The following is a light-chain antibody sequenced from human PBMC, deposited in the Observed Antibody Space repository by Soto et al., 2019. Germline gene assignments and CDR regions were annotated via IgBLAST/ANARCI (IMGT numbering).Light chain of an antibody. CDR3: QQYNSYPYS. CDR1: QTIFSW. Sequence: IQMTQSPSTLSASVGDRVSITWRASQTIFSWLAWYQQKPGKAPNLLIYKASSLEGGVQSRYSGSGSATEFTLTISGLQPDDFAAYYCQQYNSYPYSFGQGTKLEIK. J-gene: IGKJ2*03. CDR2: KAS. V-gene: IGKV1-5*03.